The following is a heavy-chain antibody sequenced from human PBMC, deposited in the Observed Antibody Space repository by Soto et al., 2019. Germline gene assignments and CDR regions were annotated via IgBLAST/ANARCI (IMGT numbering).Heavy chain of an antibody. Sequence: QVQLVQSGAEVKKPGSSVKVSCRASGGTSTSKAISWGRQSPGQGLEWLGGLIPIFGTANYAQKFQGRVTITADESTSTAYMELSSLRSEDTAVYYCARTIISSDYGGPYYYYGMDVWGQGTTVTVSS. J-gene: IGHJ6*02. V-gene: IGHV1-69*01. D-gene: IGHD4-17*01. CDR2: LIPIFGTA. CDR1: GGTSTSKA. CDR3: ARTIISSDYGGPYYYYGMDV.